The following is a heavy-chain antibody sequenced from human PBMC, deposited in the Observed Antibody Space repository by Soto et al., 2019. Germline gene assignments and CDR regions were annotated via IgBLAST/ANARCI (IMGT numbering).Heavy chain of an antibody. D-gene: IGHD2-15*01. V-gene: IGHV4-30-4*01. J-gene: IGHJ5*01. Sequence: PSETLSLTCTVSGGSISSGDYYWSWIRQPPGKGLEWIGYIYYSGSTYYNPSLKSRVTISVDTSKNQFSLKLSSVTAADTAVYYCARGRDIARWFDSWGQGTQVTVSS. CDR3: ARGRDIARWFDS. CDR2: IYYSGST. CDR1: GGSISSGDYY.